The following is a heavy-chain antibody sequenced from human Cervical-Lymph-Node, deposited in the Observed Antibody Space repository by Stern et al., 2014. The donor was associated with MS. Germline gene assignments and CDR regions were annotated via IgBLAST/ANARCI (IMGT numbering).Heavy chain of an antibody. CDR3: ARVGTTGWYPYDS. J-gene: IGHJ5*01. CDR2: ISLDGSNE. Sequence: VQLVESGGGVVQPGRSLRLSCAASGFTFSTSAMHWVRQSPDKGLEWVAVISLDGSNEYYAASVKGRFTISRDNAKNSLYLQMNSLRAEDTAVYYCARVGTTGWYPYDSWGQGTLVTVSS. D-gene: IGHD6-19*01. CDR1: GFTFSTSA. V-gene: IGHV3-30*07.